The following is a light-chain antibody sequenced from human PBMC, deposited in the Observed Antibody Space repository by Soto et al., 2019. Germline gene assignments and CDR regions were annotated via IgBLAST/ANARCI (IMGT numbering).Light chain of an antibody. CDR2: EVS. CDR1: SSDVGGYKY. V-gene: IGLV2-14*01. CDR3: SSYTSSSSYV. Sequence: QSALTQPASVSGSPGQSITISCTGTSSDVGGYKYVSWYQQHPGKAPKLMIYEVSNRPSGVSNRFSGSKSGNTASLTISGLQAEDEADYSCSSYTSSSSYVFGTGTKLTVL. J-gene: IGLJ1*01.